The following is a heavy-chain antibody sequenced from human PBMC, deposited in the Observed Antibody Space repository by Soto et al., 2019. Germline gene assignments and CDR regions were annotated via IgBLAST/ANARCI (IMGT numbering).Heavy chain of an antibody. Sequence: WASVKVSCKASGYTFTSYGISWVRQAPGQGLEWMGWISAYNGNTNYAQKLQGRVTMTTDTSTSTAYMELRSLRSDDTAVYYCARGGLYSSSWYLTYYYYGMDVWGQGTTVTVSS. J-gene: IGHJ6*02. CDR2: ISAYNGNT. D-gene: IGHD6-13*01. V-gene: IGHV1-18*04. CDR1: GYTFTSYG. CDR3: ARGGLYSSSWYLTYYYYGMDV.